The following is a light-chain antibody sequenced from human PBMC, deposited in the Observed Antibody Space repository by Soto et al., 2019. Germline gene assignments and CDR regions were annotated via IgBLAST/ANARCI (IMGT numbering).Light chain of an antibody. CDR1: QSLRHHNGYYY. CDR2: LGS. Sequence: DIVMTQSPLSLPVTPGEPASISCRSSQSLRHHNGYYYLDWYLQKPGQSPQVLIYLGSNRASGVPDRVSGSGSGTVFTLKISRVEAEDLGVYYCIQTLQAPYSFGQGTKLEIK. J-gene: IGKJ2*01. V-gene: IGKV2-28*01. CDR3: IQTLQAPYS.